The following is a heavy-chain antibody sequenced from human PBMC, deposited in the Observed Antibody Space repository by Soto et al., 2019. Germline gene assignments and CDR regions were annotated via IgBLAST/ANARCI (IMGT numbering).Heavy chain of an antibody. J-gene: IGHJ6*02. CDR2: IYPGDSDT. D-gene: IGHD6-6*01. CDR1: GYSFTSYW. CDR3: ATSNNSSSRYYYYYYGMDV. Sequence: GESLKISCKGSGYSFTSYWIGWVRQMPGKGLEWMGIIYPGDSDTRYSPSFQGQVTISADKSISTAYLQWGSLKASDTAMYYCATSNNSSSRYYYYYYGMDVWGQGTQVTVSS. V-gene: IGHV5-51*01.